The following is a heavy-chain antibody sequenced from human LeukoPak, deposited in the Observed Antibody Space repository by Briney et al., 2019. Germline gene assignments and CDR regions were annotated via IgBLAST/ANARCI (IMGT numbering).Heavy chain of an antibody. Sequence: SETLSLTCTVSGGSISSYYWSWIRQPPGKGLEWIGYIFYSGSTNYNPSLKSRVTMSVDTSKNQFSLKLSSVTAADTAVYYCARDSHYYGSGRVYYYGMDVWGQGTTVTVSS. CDR2: IFYSGST. V-gene: IGHV4-59*12. D-gene: IGHD3-10*01. J-gene: IGHJ6*02. CDR1: GGSISSYY. CDR3: ARDSHYYGSGRVYYYGMDV.